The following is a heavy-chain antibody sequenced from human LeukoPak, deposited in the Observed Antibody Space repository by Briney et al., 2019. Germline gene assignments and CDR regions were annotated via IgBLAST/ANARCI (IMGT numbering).Heavy chain of an antibody. D-gene: IGHD3-16*01. CDR3: ARIRGDYDY. CDR1: GFIFSSYW. Sequence: GGSLRLSCAASGFIFSSYWMTWVRQAPGKGLEWVANIKQAGSENSYVDSVKGRFTISRDNAKNSLYLQINSLRAEGTAVYYCARIRGDYDYWGQGTLVTVSS. CDR2: IKQAGSEN. J-gene: IGHJ4*02. V-gene: IGHV3-7*01.